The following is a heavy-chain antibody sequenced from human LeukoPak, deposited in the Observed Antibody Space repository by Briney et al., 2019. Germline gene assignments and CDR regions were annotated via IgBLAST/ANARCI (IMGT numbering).Heavy chain of an antibody. CDR1: GGSFSGYY. CDR2: INHSGST. J-gene: IGHJ5*02. CDR3: ARSLPASIAARPDWFDP. D-gene: IGHD6-6*01. Sequence: SETLSLTCAVYGGSFSGYYWSWIRQPPGKGLEWIGEINHSGSTNYNPSLKSRVTISVDTSKNQFSLKLSSVTAADTAVYYCARSLPASIAARPDWFDPWGQGTLVTVSS. V-gene: IGHV4-34*01.